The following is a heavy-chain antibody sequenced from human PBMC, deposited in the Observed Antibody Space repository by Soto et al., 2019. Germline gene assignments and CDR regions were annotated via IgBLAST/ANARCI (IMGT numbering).Heavy chain of an antibody. CDR2: TYFRSKWYN. D-gene: IGHD1-1*01. CDR1: GDSVSSNTAS. CDR3: EKGDNLGPKNGYYFDP. V-gene: IGHV6-1*01. J-gene: IGHJ4*02. Sequence: SQTLSLTCAISGDSVSSNTASWNWIRQSPSRGLEWLGRTYFRSKWYNDYAVSVKSRIIINPDTSNNQFSLQLNSVTPEDTAVYSCEKGDNLGPKNGYYFDPWGQGIMVTASS.